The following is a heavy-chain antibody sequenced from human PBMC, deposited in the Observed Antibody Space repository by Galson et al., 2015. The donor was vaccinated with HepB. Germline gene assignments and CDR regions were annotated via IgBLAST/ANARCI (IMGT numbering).Heavy chain of an antibody. Sequence: SLRLSCAASGFTFSTYWMHWVRQTPGKGLVWVSRISSDGSNTTYADSVKGRFTISRDNAKNTLYLQMSSLRAEDTAVYYCAREKGARFMIYGIITRGSGMDVWGQGITVTVSS. CDR2: ISSDGSNT. CDR3: AREKGARFMIYGIITRGSGMDV. J-gene: IGHJ6*02. CDR1: GFTFSTYW. D-gene: IGHD3/OR15-3a*01. V-gene: IGHV3-74*03.